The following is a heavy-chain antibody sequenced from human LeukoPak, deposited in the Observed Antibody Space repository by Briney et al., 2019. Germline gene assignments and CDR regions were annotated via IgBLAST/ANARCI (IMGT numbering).Heavy chain of an antibody. V-gene: IGHV3-33*08. CDR2: IWYDGSNK. J-gene: IGHJ5*02. CDR1: GFTFTDHP. CDR3: ARQYYDFWSGYHMGWFDP. Sequence: GESLRLSCVASGFTFTDHPMNWVRQAPGKGLEWVAVIWYDGSNKYYADSVKGRFTISRDNSKNTLYLQMNSLRAEDTAVYYCARQYYDFWSGYHMGWFDPWGQGTLVTVSS. D-gene: IGHD3-3*01.